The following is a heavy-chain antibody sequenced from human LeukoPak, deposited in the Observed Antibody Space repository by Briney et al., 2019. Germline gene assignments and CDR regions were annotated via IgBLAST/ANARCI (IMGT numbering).Heavy chain of an antibody. CDR1: GYTFTSYG. CDR2: ISAYNGNT. Sequence: ASVKVSXKASGYTFTSYGISWVRQALGQGLEWMGWISAYNGNTNYAQKLQGRVTMTTDTSTSTAYMELRSLRSDDTAVYYCASSDSSSWGYYYYMDVWGKGTTVTVSS. D-gene: IGHD6-13*01. CDR3: ASSDSSSWGYYYYMDV. V-gene: IGHV1-18*01. J-gene: IGHJ6*03.